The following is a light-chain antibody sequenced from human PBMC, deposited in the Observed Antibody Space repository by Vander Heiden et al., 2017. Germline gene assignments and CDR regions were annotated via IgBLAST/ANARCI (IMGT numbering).Light chain of an antibody. CDR3: AAWDDSLNEVV. J-gene: IGLJ2*01. CDR1: SSNMGSNT. Sequence: QSVLTKPPSASGTPGQRVTISCSGSSSNMGSNTVHWYQQLPGTAPKLLIYSNNQRPSGVPDRFSGSKSGTSASLAIRGLQSEDEADYYCAAWDDSLNEVVFGGGTKLTVL. CDR2: SNN. V-gene: IGLV1-44*01.